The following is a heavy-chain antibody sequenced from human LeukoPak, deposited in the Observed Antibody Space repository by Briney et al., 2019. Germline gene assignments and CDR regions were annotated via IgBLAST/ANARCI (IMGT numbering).Heavy chain of an antibody. V-gene: IGHV3-13*01. CDR1: GFTFSRYD. J-gene: IGHJ5*02. CDR3: ARGVDGFDP. CDR2: IAIAGDT. Sequence: GGSLRLSCAASGFTFSRYDIHWVRQAAGRGLELVAAIAIAGDTFYAGSVKGRFTISRENAKNSLYLQMNSLRAGDTAVYYCARGVDGFDPWGQGTLVTVSS.